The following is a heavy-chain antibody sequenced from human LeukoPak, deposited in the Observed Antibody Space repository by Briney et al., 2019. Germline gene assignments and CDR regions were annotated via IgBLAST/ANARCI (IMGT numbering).Heavy chain of an antibody. J-gene: IGHJ3*02. V-gene: IGHV4-59*08. D-gene: IGHD6-13*01. CDR3: ARPAYSSSWYGGALDT. CDR1: GGSISSYY. CDR2: IYYSGST. Sequence: SETLSLTCTVSGGSISSYYWSWIRQPPGKGLEWIGYIYYSGSTNYNPSLKSRVTISVDTSRNQFSLRLNSVTAADTAIYYCARPAYSSSWYGGALDTWGQGTMVTVSS.